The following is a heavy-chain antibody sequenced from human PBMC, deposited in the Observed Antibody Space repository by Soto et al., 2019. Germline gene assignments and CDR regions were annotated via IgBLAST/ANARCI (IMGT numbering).Heavy chain of an antibody. CDR1: GFTFTRSA. Sequence: LVKVACNASGFTFTRSAVQLVLKARGQRLEWIGWIVVGSGNTNYAQKFQERVTITRDMSTSTAYMELSSLRSEDTAVYYCAATYDSSGFPLVWGQGTLVTVS. V-gene: IGHV1-58*01. CDR3: AATYDSSGFPLV. D-gene: IGHD3-22*01. CDR2: IVVGSGNT. J-gene: IGHJ4*02.